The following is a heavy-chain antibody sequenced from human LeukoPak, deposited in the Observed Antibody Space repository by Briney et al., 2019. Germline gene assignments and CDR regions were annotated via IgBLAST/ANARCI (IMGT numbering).Heavy chain of an antibody. J-gene: IGHJ4*02. V-gene: IGHV4-39*01. CDR1: GGSISSSSYY. D-gene: IGHD4-17*01. CDR2: IYYSGST. CDR3: ARTMTTFDY. Sequence: SETLSLTCTVSGGSISSSSYYWGWIRQPPGKGLEWIGSIYYSGSTYYNPSLKSRVTISVDTSKNQFSLKLSSVTAAVTAVYYCARTMTTFDYWGQGTLVTVSS.